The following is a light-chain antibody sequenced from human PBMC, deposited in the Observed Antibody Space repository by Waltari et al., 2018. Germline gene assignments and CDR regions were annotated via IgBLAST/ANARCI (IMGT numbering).Light chain of an antibody. CDR3: QQYYGWPLT. CDR2: GAS. CDR1: QNIYTN. V-gene: IGKV3D-15*01. Sequence: ETVMTQSPATLSVSPGERVTLSCRASQNIYTNLAWYQQKPGQAPRVLVYGASTRASGIPVRFSGNGSGTEFTLTISSLQSEDCAVYFCQQYYGWPLTFGGGSKVEVK. J-gene: IGKJ4*01.